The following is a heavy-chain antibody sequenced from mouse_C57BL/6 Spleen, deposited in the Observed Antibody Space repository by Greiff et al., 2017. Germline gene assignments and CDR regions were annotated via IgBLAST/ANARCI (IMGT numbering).Heavy chain of an antibody. CDR1: GYTFTSYW. V-gene: IGHV1-50*01. D-gene: IGHD1-1*02. CDR2: IDPSDSYT. Sequence: VQLQQPGAELVKPGASVKLSCKASGYTFTSYWMQWVKQRPGQGLEWIGEIDPSDSYTNYNQKFKGKATLTVDKSSSTAYMELRSLTSEDSAVYYCARGVDSWFAYWGQGTLVTVSA. CDR3: ARGVDSWFAY. J-gene: IGHJ3*01.